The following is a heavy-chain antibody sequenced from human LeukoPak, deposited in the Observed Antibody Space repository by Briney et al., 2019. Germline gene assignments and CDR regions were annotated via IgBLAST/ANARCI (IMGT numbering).Heavy chain of an antibody. D-gene: IGHD1-26*01. J-gene: IGHJ6*04. CDR3: ARGRPGGSLDV. CDR2: FYARGNT. Sequence: SETLSLTCNVSGGSISNYYWNWIRQPAGKGLEWIGRFYARGNTNYNPSLKSRVTMSVDTSKNQLSLKLSSVTAADTAVYYCARGRPGGSLDVWGKGTTVTVSS. V-gene: IGHV4-4*07. CDR1: GGSISNYY.